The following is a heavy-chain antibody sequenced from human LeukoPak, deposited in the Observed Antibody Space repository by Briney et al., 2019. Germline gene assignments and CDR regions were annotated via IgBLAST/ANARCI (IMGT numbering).Heavy chain of an antibody. D-gene: IGHD5-24*01. CDR1: GHTFTGYY. J-gene: IGHJ4*02. CDR2: INPNSGGT. Sequence: ASVKVSCKASGHTFTGYYMHWVRQAPGQGLEWVGWINPNSGGTKYAKKFQGRVTMTRDTSISTAYMELSRLRSEDTAVYYCATERPQMATMAFDYWGQGTLVTVSS. V-gene: IGHV1-2*02. CDR3: ATERPQMATMAFDY.